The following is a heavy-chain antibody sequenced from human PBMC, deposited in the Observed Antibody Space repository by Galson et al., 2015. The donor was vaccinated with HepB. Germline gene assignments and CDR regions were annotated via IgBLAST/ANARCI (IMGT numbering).Heavy chain of an antibody. J-gene: IGHJ4*02. CDR1: GFTFSSYG. CDR3: AKDTVFGY. V-gene: IGHV3-30*18. CDR2: ISYDGSNK. Sequence: SLRLSCAASGFTFSSYGMHWVRQAPGKGLEWVAVISYDGSNKYYADSVKGRFTISRDNSKNTLYLQMNSLRAEDTAVYYCAKDTVFGYWGQGTLVTVSS.